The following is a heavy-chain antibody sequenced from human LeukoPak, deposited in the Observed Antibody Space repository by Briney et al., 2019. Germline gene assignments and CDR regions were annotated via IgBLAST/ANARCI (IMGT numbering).Heavy chain of an antibody. Sequence: GGFLRLSCAASGFTFSSYSMNWVRQAPGKGLEWVSYISSSSTIYYADSVKGRFTISRDNAKNSLYLQMNSLRAEDTAVYYCARIKYYYDSSGYYSGPDYWGQGTLVTVSS. D-gene: IGHD3-22*01. CDR1: GFTFSSYS. V-gene: IGHV3-48*04. CDR3: ARIKYYYDSSGYYSGPDY. CDR2: ISSSSTI. J-gene: IGHJ4*02.